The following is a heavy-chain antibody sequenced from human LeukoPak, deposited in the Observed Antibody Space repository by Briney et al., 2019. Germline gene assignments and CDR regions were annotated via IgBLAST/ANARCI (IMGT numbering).Heavy chain of an antibody. CDR1: GYTFTSYY. V-gene: IGHV1-46*01. CDR3: ARDNSDSSGYYYTTYYFDY. CDR2: INPSGGST. D-gene: IGHD3-22*01. Sequence: ASVKVSCKASGYTFTSYYMHWVRQAPGQGLEWMGIINPSGGSTSYAQKFQGRVTMTRDTSTSTVYVELSSLRSEDTAVYYCARDNSDSSGYYYTTYYFDYWGQGTLVTVSS. J-gene: IGHJ4*02.